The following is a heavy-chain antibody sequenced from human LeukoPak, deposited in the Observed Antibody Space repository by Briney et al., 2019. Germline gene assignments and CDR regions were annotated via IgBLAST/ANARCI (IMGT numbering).Heavy chain of an antibody. CDR2: IIPILGIA. D-gene: IGHD2-2*01. CDR3: ARDCSSTSCSPPGWFDP. CDR1: GGTFSSYT. J-gene: IGHJ5*02. Sequence: SVKVSCKASGGTFSSYTISWVRQAPGQGLEWVGRIIPILGIANYAQKFQGRVTITADNSTSTAYMELSSLRSEDTAVYYCARDCSSTSCSPPGWFDPWGQGTLVTVSS. V-gene: IGHV1-69*04.